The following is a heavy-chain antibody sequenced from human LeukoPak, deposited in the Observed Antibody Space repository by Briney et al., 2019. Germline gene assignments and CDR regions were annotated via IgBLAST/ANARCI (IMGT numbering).Heavy chain of an antibody. Sequence: TGGSLRLSCAASGFTFRNYGMNWVRQAPGKGLEWVTIIWYDGSNKYYADSVKGRFTISRDNSKNTLYLQMNSLRAEDTAVYYCASPPYLGSGSGAGDYYYGMDVWGQGTTVTVSS. CDR2: IWYDGSNK. CDR1: GFTFRNYG. D-gene: IGHD6-19*01. CDR3: ASPPYLGSGSGAGDYYYGMDV. V-gene: IGHV3-30*02. J-gene: IGHJ6*02.